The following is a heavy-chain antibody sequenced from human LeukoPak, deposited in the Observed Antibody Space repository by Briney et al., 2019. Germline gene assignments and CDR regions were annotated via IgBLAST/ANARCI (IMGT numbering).Heavy chain of an antibody. J-gene: IGHJ6*02. CDR2: IYHSWNT. D-gene: IGHD6-25*01. Sequence: SETLSLTCTVSGDSVSSSNYFWGWIRQPPGKGLEWVGNIYHSWNTFYNPSLKSRVTISADTSKNQFSLKLTFVTVADTAVYYCARQLYSSATVWGQGTTVIVSS. V-gene: IGHV4-39*01. CDR1: GDSVSSSNYF. CDR3: ARQLYSSATV.